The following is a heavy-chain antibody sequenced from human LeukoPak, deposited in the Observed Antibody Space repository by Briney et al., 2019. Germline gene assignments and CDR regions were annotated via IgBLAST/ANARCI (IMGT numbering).Heavy chain of an antibody. V-gene: IGHV3-74*01. Sequence: PGGSLRLSCAASGFTFSSSWMHWVRQAPGKGLVWVSRISGDGSSTSYADSVKGRFTISRDNAKNTLYLQMNSLRAEDTAVYYCAREIVGAREFDYWGQGTLVTVSS. D-gene: IGHD1-26*01. J-gene: IGHJ4*02. CDR1: GFTFSSSW. CDR2: ISGDGSST. CDR3: AREIVGAREFDY.